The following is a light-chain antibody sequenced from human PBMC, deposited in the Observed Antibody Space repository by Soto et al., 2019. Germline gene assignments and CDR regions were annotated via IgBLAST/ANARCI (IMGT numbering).Light chain of an antibody. Sequence: QSALTQPASVSGSPGQSITISCTGTSSDVGGYNYASWYQQHPGKAPKLMIYEVSNRPSGVSNRFSGSKSGNTASLTISGLQAEDEADYYCSSCTSSNTHVFGTGTKVTVL. CDR3: SSCTSSNTHV. CDR1: SSDVGGYNY. CDR2: EVS. J-gene: IGLJ1*01. V-gene: IGLV2-14*01.